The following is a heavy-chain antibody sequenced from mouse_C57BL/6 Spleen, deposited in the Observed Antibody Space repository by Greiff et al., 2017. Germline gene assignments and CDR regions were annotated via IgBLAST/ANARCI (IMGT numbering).Heavy chain of an antibody. Sequence: EVMLVESGGGLVQPGGSLKLSCAASGFTFSDYYMYWVRQTPEKRLEWVAYISNGGGSTYYPDTVKGRFTISRDNAKNTLYLQMSRLKSEDTAMYYCARLFYYAMDYWGQGPSVPVSS. CDR2: ISNGGGST. V-gene: IGHV5-12*01. CDR1: GFTFSDYY. J-gene: IGHJ4*01. CDR3: ARLFYYAMDY.